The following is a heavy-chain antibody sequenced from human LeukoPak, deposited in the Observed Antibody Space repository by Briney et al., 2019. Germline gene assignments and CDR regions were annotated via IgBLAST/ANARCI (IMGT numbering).Heavy chain of an antibody. V-gene: IGHV4-38-2*02. D-gene: IGHD5-12*01. J-gene: IGHJ4*02. CDR3: ASGGYSGYDYDFPIDY. CDR1: GYSISSGYY. Sequence: PSETLSLTCTVSGYSISSGYYWGWIRQPPGKGLEWIGSIYHSGSTYYNPSLKSRVTISVETSKNQFSLKLSSVTAADTAVYYCASGGYSGYDYDFPIDYWGQGTLVTVSS. CDR2: IYHSGST.